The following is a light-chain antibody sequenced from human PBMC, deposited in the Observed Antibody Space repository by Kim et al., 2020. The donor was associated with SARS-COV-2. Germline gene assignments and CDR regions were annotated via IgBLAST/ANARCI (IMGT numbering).Light chain of an antibody. V-gene: IGLV3-21*04. J-gene: IGLJ2*01. CDR3: QVWDSSSDHVV. Sequence: APGKTAGITCGGNNIGSKSVHWYQQKPGQAPVLVIYYVSDRPSGIPERFSGSNSGNTATLTISRVEAGDEADYYCQVWDSSSDHVVFGGGTQLTVL. CDR2: YVS. CDR1: NIGSKS.